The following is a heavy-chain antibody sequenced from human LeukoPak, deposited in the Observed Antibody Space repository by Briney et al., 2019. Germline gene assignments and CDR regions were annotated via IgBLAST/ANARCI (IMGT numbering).Heavy chain of an antibody. CDR3: ARAWRPTPKPTYYYDSSGYYALDY. CDR1: GGSFSGYY. D-gene: IGHD3-22*01. Sequence: KPSETPSLTCAVYGGSFSGYYWSWIRQPPGKGLEWIGEINHSGSTNYNPSLKGRVTISVDTSKNQFSLKLSSVTAADTAVYYCARAWRPTPKPTYYYDSSGYYALDYWGQGTLVTVSS. J-gene: IGHJ4*02. CDR2: INHSGST. V-gene: IGHV4-34*01.